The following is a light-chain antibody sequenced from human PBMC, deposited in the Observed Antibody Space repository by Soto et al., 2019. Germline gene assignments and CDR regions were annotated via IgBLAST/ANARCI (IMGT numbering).Light chain of an antibody. CDR1: SSNIGAGYD. J-gene: IGLJ1*01. Sequence: QSSLTQPPSVSGAPGQMVTISCPGSSSNIGAGYDVHWYQQLPGTAPKLLIYGNSNRPSGVPDRFSGSKSGTSASLAITGLQAEDEADYYCQSYDSSLSGSYVFGTGTKVTVL. V-gene: IGLV1-40*01. CDR2: GNS. CDR3: QSYDSSLSGSYV.